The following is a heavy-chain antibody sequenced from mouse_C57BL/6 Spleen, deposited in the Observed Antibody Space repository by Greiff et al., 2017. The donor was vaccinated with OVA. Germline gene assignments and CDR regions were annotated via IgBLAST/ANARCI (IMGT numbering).Heavy chain of an antibody. Sequence: EVQVVESEGGLVQPGSSMKLSCTASGFTFSDYYMAWVRQVPEKGLEWVANINYDGSSTYYLDSLKSRFIISRDNAKNILYLQMSSLKSEDTATYYCAREDSKEYFDVWGTGTTVTVSS. CDR1: GFTFSDYY. V-gene: IGHV5-16*01. D-gene: IGHD2-5*01. CDR2: INYDGSST. J-gene: IGHJ1*03. CDR3: AREDSKEYFDV.